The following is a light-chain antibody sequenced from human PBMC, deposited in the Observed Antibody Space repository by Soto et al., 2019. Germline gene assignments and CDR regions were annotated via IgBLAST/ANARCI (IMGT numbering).Light chain of an antibody. CDR1: SSDVGGYNY. Sequence: QSALTQPASVSGSPGQSITISCTGTSSDVGGYNYVSWYQQHPGKAPKVMIYEVSNRPSGVSHRFSGSKSGNTASLTISGLQAEDEADYYCSSYTSSSTRGVYVFGTGTKLTVL. J-gene: IGLJ1*01. CDR2: EVS. CDR3: SSYTSSSTRGVYV. V-gene: IGLV2-14*01.